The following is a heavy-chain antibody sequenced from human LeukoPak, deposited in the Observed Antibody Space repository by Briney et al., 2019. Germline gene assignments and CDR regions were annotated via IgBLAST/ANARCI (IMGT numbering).Heavy chain of an antibody. Sequence: PRGSLRLSCAASGFTFSSYGMHWVRQAPGKGLEWMAFIRYDGSNKYYADSVKGRFTISRENSKNTLYLQMNSLRAEDTAVYYCAKGLGAAGTNYYYYYYMDVWGKGTTVTISS. CDR3: AKGLGAAGTNYYYYYYMDV. CDR2: IRYDGSNK. J-gene: IGHJ6*03. D-gene: IGHD6-13*01. V-gene: IGHV3-30*02. CDR1: GFTFSSYG.